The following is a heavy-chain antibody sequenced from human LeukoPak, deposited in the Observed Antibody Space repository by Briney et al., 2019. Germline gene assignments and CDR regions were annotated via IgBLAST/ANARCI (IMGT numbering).Heavy chain of an antibody. CDR1: GGSISSGDYY. V-gene: IGHV4-30-4*01. CDR2: IYYSGST. D-gene: IGHD2-2*01. Sequence: SQTLSLTCTVSGGSISSGDYYWSWIRQPPGKGLEWIGYIYYSGSTYYNPSLKSRVTISVDTSKNQFSLKLSSVTAADTAVYYCARVDIVVVPAAKHQNYYYYYGMDXWXXGTTVTVSS. J-gene: IGHJ6*01. CDR3: ARVDIVVVPAAKHQNYYYYYGMDX.